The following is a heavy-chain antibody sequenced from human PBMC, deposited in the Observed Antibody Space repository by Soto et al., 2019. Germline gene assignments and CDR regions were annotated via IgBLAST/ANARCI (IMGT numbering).Heavy chain of an antibody. Sequence: QVQLVESRGGVVQPGRSLRLSCAASGFTFVTGAMHRVRQAPGKGLEGVAVIPYEGSNTYYADSVKGRFTIPRDNSKNTLYLQMNSLRAEDTAVYYCARDTSGIPPLRYDFDYWGQGTLVTVSS. J-gene: IGHJ4*02. CDR1: GFTFVTGA. CDR2: IPYEGSNT. D-gene: IGHD5-12*01. CDR3: ARDTSGIPPLRYDFDY. V-gene: IGHV3-30-3*01.